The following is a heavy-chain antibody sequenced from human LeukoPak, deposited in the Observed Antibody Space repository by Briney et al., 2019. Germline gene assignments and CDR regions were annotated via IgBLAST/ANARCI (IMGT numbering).Heavy chain of an antibody. CDR2: MNPNSGNT. CDR3: ASQKGSYSSGWRPYDY. D-gene: IGHD6-19*01. V-gene: IGHV1-8*01. CDR1: GYTFTSYD. J-gene: IGHJ4*02. Sequence: ASVKVSCKASGYTFTSYDINWVRQATGQGLEWMGWMNPNSGNTGYAQKFQGRVTMTRNTSISTAYMELSSLRSEDTAEYYCASQKGSYSSGWRPYDYWGQGTLVTVSS.